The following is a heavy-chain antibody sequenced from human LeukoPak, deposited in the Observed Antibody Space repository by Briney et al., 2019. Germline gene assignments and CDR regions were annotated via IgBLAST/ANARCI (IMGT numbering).Heavy chain of an antibody. CDR3: ATSEYSTGPFDS. Sequence: GGSLRLSCAVSGFTFRSYTMNWVRQAPGKGLEWVSSISSSSSYIYNADSLKGRITISRDNAKNSLYLQMNSLRAEDTAVYYCATSEYSTGPFDSRGQGTLVTVSS. CDR1: GFTFRSYT. CDR2: ISSSSSYI. V-gene: IGHV3-21*01. J-gene: IGHJ4*02. D-gene: IGHD2-8*02.